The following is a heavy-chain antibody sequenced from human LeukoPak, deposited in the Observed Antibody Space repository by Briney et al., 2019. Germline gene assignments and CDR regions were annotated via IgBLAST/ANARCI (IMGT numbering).Heavy chain of an antibody. J-gene: IGHJ4*02. V-gene: IGHV4-34*01. CDR2: INHSGST. Sequence: SETLSLTCAVYGGSFSGYYWSWIRQPPGKGLEWIGEINHSGSTYYNPSLKSRVTISVDTSKNQFSLKLSSVTAADTAVYYCARVRPQCSSTSCDTPTDYWGQGTLVTVSS. D-gene: IGHD2-2*01. CDR3: ARVRPQCSSTSCDTPTDY. CDR1: GGSFSGYY.